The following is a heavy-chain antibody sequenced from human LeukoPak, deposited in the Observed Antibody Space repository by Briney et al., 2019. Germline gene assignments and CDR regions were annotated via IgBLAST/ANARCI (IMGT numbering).Heavy chain of an antibody. Sequence: PGGSLRLSCAASGFTFSSYGMHWVRQALGKGLEWVAVIWYDGSNKYYADSVKGRFTISRDNSKNTLYLQMNSLRAEDTAVYYCARDGYDYRTEDGYWGQGTLVTVSS. CDR1: GFTFSSYG. CDR2: IWYDGSNK. CDR3: ARDGYDYRTEDGY. D-gene: IGHD5-12*01. J-gene: IGHJ4*02. V-gene: IGHV3-33*01.